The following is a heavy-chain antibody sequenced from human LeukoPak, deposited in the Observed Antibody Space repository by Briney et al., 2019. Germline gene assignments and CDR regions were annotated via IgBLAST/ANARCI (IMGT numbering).Heavy chain of an antibody. Sequence: PGRSLRLSCAASGFTFSSYGMHWVRQAPGKGLEWVAVIWYGGSNKYYADSVKGRFTISRDNSKNTLYLQMNSLRAEDTAVYYCARGPDYGDAFDIWGQGTMVTVSS. CDR3: ARGPDYGDAFDI. V-gene: IGHV3-33*08. CDR1: GFTFSSYG. D-gene: IGHD4-17*01. CDR2: IWYGGSNK. J-gene: IGHJ3*02.